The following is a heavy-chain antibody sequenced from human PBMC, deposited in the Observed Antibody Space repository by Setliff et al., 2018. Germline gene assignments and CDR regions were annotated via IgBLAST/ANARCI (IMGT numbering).Heavy chain of an antibody. V-gene: IGHV4-39*07. CDR3: ARERRFSGYADY. CDR1: GDSVSSASFY. Sequence: PSETLSLTCNVSGDSVSSASFYWGWMRQAPGKGLEWIGSFYYTGSTHYNPSLKSRVTISRDTSRNQFSMNLSSVTAADTAVSYCARERRFSGYADYWGQGTLVTVAS. CDR2: FYYTGST. J-gene: IGHJ4*02. D-gene: IGHD5-12*01.